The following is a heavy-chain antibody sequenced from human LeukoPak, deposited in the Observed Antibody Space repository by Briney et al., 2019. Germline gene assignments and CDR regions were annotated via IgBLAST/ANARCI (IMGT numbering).Heavy chain of an antibody. V-gene: IGHV4-4*07. J-gene: IGHJ4*02. D-gene: IGHD1-26*01. CDR1: GGSLSSYY. CDR2: IYPSGST. Sequence: SETLSLTCTVSGGSLSSYYWTWIRQPAGEGLEWIGRIYPSGSTNYNPSLKSRVTMSVDTSKNQFSLKLSSVTAADTAVYYCARENSGSYREFDYWGQGTLVTVSS. CDR3: ARENSGSYREFDY.